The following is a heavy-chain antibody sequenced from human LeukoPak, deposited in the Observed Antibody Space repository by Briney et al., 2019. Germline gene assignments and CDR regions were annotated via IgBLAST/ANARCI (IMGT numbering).Heavy chain of an antibody. D-gene: IGHD3-16*02. CDR2: IIPIFGTA. CDR1: GGTFSSYA. V-gene: IGHV1-69*05. Sequence: SVKVSCKASGGTFSSYAISWVRQAPGQGLEWMGRIIPIFGTANYAQKFQGRVTITTDESTSTAYMELSSLRSEDTAVYYCARGSDMITFGGVIVIWGQGTLVTVSS. J-gene: IGHJ4*02. CDR3: ARGSDMITFGGVIVI.